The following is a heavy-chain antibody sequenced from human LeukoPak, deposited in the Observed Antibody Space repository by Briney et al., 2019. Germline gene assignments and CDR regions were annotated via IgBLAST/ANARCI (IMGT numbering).Heavy chain of an antibody. J-gene: IGHJ4*02. Sequence: GGSLRLSCAASGFTFSSYGMHWVRQAPGKGLEWVAVISYDGSNKYYADSVKGRFTISRDNSKNTLYLQMNSLRAEDTAVYYCAKDEKAGYSSVSFDYWGQGTLVTVSS. CDR2: ISYDGSNK. CDR1: GFTFSSYG. V-gene: IGHV3-30*18. D-gene: IGHD5-18*01. CDR3: AKDEKAGYSSVSFDY.